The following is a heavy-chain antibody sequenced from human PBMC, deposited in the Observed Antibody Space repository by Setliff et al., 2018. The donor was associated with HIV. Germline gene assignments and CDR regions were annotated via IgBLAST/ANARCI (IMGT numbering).Heavy chain of an antibody. Sequence: SETLSLTCTVSGGSISSSSYYWGWIRQPPGKGLEWIGNIYYSGSTNYNPSLKSRVTISVDTSKTQFSLKLSSVIAADTAVYYCTTSTVAGLFDYWDQGAPVTVSS. J-gene: IGHJ4*02. CDR1: GGSISSSSYY. V-gene: IGHV4-39*07. D-gene: IGHD6-19*01. CDR3: TTSTVAGLFDY. CDR2: IYYSGST.